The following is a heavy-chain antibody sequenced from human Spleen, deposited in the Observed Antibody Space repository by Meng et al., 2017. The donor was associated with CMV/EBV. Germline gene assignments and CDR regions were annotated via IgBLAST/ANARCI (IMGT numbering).Heavy chain of an antibody. J-gene: IGHJ3*02. CDR2: VNTDGRST. D-gene: IGHD1-26*01. Sequence: GESLKISCAASGFIFDDYGMSWVRQAPGKGLVWVSRVNTDGRSTVYADSVKGRFTISRDNAKNTLYLEMSSLRAEDTAVYYCARVRGGSGKYPSPREHGFEIWGQGTTVTVSS. CDR1: GFIFDDYG. CDR3: ARVRGGSGKYPSPREHGFEI. V-gene: IGHV3-74*01.